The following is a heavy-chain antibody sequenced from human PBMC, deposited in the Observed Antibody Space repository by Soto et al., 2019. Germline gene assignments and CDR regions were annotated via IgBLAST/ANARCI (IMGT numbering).Heavy chain of an antibody. Sequence: GGSLRLSCAASGFTFSSYSMNWVRQAPGKGLEWVSSISRSNSYIYYTDSVKGRFTISRDNAKNSLYLQMNSLRAEDTAVYYCERAPGYDSTYYYYGMDVWGQGTPVTVSS. J-gene: IGHJ6*02. CDR1: GFTFSSYS. CDR2: ISRSNSYI. CDR3: ERAPGYDSTYYYYGMDV. D-gene: IGHD3-22*01. V-gene: IGHV3-21*01.